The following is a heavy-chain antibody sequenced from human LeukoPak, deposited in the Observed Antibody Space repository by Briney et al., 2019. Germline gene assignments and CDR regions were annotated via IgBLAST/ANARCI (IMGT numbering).Heavy chain of an antibody. J-gene: IGHJ5*02. CDR3: ARDLNYYGSGSYSFDP. Sequence: GGSLRLSCAASGFTFSSYSMNWVRQAPGKGLEWVSSISSSSSYIYYADSVKSRFTISRDNAKNSLYLQMNSLRAEDTAVYYCARDLNYYGSGSYSFDPWGQGTLVTVSS. CDR1: GFTFSSYS. D-gene: IGHD3-10*01. V-gene: IGHV3-21*01. CDR2: ISSSSSYI.